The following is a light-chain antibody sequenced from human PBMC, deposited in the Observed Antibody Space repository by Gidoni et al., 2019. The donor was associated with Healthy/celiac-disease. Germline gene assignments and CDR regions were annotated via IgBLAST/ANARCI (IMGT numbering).Light chain of an antibody. CDR2: AAS. J-gene: IGKJ1*01. CDR3: QQSYSTPPWT. V-gene: IGKV1-39*01. Sequence: DFQMTKSPSSLSASVGDRVTITCRASPSLSSYLNWYQQKPGKAPKLLIYAASILQSGVPSRFSGSGSGTDFTLTISSLQPEDFATYYCQQSYSTPPWTFGQGTKVEIK. CDR1: PSLSSY.